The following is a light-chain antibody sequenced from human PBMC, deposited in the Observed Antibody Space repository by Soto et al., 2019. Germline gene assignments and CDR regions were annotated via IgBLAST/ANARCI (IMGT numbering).Light chain of an antibody. V-gene: IGLV2-23*01. CDR2: EGS. CDR3: SSYAETTTVA. J-gene: IGLJ2*01. Sequence: QSALTQPASVSGSPGQSITISCSGSSTDVGGYNLVSWYQQHPGKAPKLIIYEGSKPPSGVSNRFSGSKSGNTASLTISGLQAADEADYYCSSYAETTTVAFGGGTKVTVL. CDR1: STDVGGYNL.